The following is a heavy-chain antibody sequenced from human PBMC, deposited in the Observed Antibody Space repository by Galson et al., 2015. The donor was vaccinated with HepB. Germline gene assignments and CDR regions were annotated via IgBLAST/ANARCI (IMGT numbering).Heavy chain of an antibody. CDR3: ARGPDRGSSQQGGDNWFDP. CDR2: ISSSSSTI. V-gene: IGHV3-48*01. D-gene: IGHD6-6*01. J-gene: IGHJ5*02. Sequence: SLRLSCAASGFTFSSYSMNWVRQAPGKGLEWVSYISSSSSTIYYEASEKGRFTISRDKAKNSLYLQMNSLRAEDTAVYYCARGPDRGSSQQGGDNWFDPWGQGTLVTVSS. CDR1: GFTFSSYS.